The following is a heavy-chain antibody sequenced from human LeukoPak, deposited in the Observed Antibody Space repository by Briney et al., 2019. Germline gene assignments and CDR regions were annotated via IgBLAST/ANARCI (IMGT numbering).Heavy chain of an antibody. CDR3: AKGRYSSGWLGTDY. CDR1: GFTFSSYW. D-gene: IGHD6-19*01. V-gene: IGHV3-7*01. Sequence: GGSLRLSCAASGFTFSSYWMNWARQTPGKGLEWVASINHNGNVNYYVDSVKGRFIISRDNSKNTLYLQMNSLRAEDTAVYYCAKGRYSSGWLGTDYWGQGTLVTVSS. CDR2: INHNGNVN. J-gene: IGHJ4*02.